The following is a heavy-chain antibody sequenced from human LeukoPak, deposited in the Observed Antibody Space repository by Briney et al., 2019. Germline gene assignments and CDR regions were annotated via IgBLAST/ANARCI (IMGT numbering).Heavy chain of an antibody. CDR1: GYTFTNYA. CDR2: INTNTGNP. D-gene: IGHD5-24*01. J-gene: IGHJ4*02. Sequence: GASVKVSCKASGYTFTNYAMNWVRQPPGQGLEWMGLINTNTGNPTYAQGFTGRFVFSLDPSVSTAYLQISSLQAEDTAVYYCARAGQFFNWGQGTLVTVSS. CDR3: ARAGQFFN. V-gene: IGHV7-4-1*02.